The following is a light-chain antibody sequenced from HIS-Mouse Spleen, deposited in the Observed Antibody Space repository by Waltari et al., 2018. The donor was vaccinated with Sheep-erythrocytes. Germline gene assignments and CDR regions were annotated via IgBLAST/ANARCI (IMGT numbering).Light chain of an antibody. CDR1: SPNIGAGYD. V-gene: IGLV1-40*01. CDR3: QSYDSSLSAVV. J-gene: IGLJ2*01. Sequence: QSVLTQPPSVSGAPGPRVTISCTGSSPNIGAGYDVHWYQQLPGTAPKLLIHGNSNRPSGVPDRFAGSKSGTSASLAITGLQAEDESDYYCQSYDSSLSAVVFGGGTKLTVL. CDR2: GNS.